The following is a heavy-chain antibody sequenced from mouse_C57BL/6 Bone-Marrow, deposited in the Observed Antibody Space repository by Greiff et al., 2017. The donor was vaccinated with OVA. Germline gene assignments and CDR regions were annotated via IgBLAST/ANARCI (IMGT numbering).Heavy chain of an antibody. CDR3: ARAVIYYGNYAWFAY. CDR1: GYTFTSYW. CDR2: IDPSDSET. J-gene: IGHJ3*01. V-gene: IGHV1-52*01. D-gene: IGHD2-1*01. Sequence: QVQLQQPGAELVSPGSSVKLSCKASGYTFTSYWMHWVKQRPIQGLEWIGNIDPSDSETHYNQKFKDKATLTVDKSSSTAYMQLSSLTSEDSAVYYCARAVIYYGNYAWFAYWGQGTLVTVSA.